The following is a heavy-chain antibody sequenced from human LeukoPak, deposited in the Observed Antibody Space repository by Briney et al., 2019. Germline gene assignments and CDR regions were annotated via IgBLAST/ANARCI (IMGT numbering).Heavy chain of an antibody. CDR1: GFTFSSYG. D-gene: IGHD3-10*01. J-gene: IGHJ4*02. Sequence: GGSLRLSCAASGFTFSSYGMPWVRQAPGKGLEWVAVISYDGSNKYYADSVKGRFTISRDNSKNTLYLQMNSLRAEDAAVYYCARDAFYGSGPLDYWGQGTLVTVSS. CDR3: ARDAFYGSGPLDY. V-gene: IGHV3-30*03. CDR2: ISYDGSNK.